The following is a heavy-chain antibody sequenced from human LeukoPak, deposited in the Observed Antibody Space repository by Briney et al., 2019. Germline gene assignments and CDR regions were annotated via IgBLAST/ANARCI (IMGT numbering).Heavy chain of an antibody. V-gene: IGHV1-24*01. Sequence: ASVKVSCKVSGYTLTELSMHWVRQALGKGLEWMGGFDPEDGETIYAQKFQGRVTMTEDTSTDTAYMELSSLRSEDTAVYYCATDPPHSSYSSSWDFDYWGQGTLVTISS. D-gene: IGHD6-13*01. CDR1: GYTLTELS. J-gene: IGHJ4*02. CDR2: FDPEDGET. CDR3: ATDPPHSSYSSSWDFDY.